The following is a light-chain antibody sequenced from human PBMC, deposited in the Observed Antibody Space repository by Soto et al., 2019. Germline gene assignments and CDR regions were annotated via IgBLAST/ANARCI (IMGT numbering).Light chain of an antibody. Sequence: DIQMTQSPSSVSASVGDRVTITCRASQGINNWLAWYQQKPGKAPKLLIYAASTLQSGVPSRFRGSGAGTDFTLTISSLQPEDFATYYCQQANIFPGITFGQGTRLEIK. CDR3: QQANIFPGIT. V-gene: IGKV1-12*01. CDR2: AAS. CDR1: QGINNW. J-gene: IGKJ5*01.